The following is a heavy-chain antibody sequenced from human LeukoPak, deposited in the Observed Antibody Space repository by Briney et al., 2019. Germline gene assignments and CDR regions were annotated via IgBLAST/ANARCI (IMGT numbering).Heavy chain of an antibody. CDR3: VRELGPFTGFDY. D-gene: IGHD3-16*01. Sequence: PGGSLRLSCTVSGFTFGDYAINWVRQAPGKGLEWVAVIWSGGRNKYYADSVKGRFTISRDNSKNTLDLQMNSLRVDDTAVYYCVRELGPFTGFDYWGQGTLVTVSS. V-gene: IGHV3-33*01. CDR1: GFTFGDYA. J-gene: IGHJ4*02. CDR2: IWSGGRNK.